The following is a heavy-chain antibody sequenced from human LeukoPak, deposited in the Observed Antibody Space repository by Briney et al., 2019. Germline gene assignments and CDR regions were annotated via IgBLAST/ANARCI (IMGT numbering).Heavy chain of an antibody. CDR2: ISHDGSNK. CDR3: AKPVGIAARPLDY. Sequence: SLRLSCEASGFTFSSDGMHWVRRAPGKGLEWMTVISHDGSNKYYVDSVKGRFTISRDNSKNTLYLRMNSLRAEDTAVYYCAKPVGIAARPLDYWGQGTLVTVSS. V-gene: IGHV3-30*18. CDR1: GFTFSSDG. J-gene: IGHJ4*02. D-gene: IGHD6-6*01.